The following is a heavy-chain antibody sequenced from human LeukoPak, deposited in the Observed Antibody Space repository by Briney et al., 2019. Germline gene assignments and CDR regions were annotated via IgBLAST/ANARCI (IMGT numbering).Heavy chain of an antibody. CDR2: INQDGGEK. Sequence: GGSLRLSCAASGFVFTNYWMTWVRQAPGKGLEWVANINQDGGEKYYVDSVKGRFTISRDNAKNSLYLQMNSLRAEDTAVYYCAKDLRAAAGSGYNWFDPWGQGTLVTVSS. J-gene: IGHJ5*02. V-gene: IGHV3-7*03. CDR3: AKDLRAAAGSGYNWFDP. D-gene: IGHD6-13*01. CDR1: GFVFTNYW.